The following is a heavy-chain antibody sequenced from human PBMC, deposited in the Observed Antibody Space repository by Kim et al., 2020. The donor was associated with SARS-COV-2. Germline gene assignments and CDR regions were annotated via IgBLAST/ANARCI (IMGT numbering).Heavy chain of an antibody. Sequence: GGSLRLSCAASGFTFSDYYMSWIRQAPGKGLEWVSYISSSSSYTNYADSVKGRFTISRDNAKNSLYLQMNSLRAEDTAVYYCARDQLPGRVRGGMDVWGQGTTVTISS. CDR2: ISSSSSYT. CDR1: GFTFSDYY. CDR3: ARDQLPGRVRGGMDV. J-gene: IGHJ6*02. D-gene: IGHD3-10*01. V-gene: IGHV3-11*05.